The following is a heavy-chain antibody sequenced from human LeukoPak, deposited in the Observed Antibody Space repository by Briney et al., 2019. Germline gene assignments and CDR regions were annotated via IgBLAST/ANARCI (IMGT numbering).Heavy chain of an antibody. CDR2: INHSGST. J-gene: IGHJ4*02. V-gene: IGHV4-34*01. CDR1: GGSFSSYY. CDR3: ARGSGYCTNGVCSLYYFDY. D-gene: IGHD2-8*01. Sequence: SETLSLTCAVYGGSFSSYYWSWIRQPPGKGLEWIGGINHSGSTNYNPSLKSRVTISVDTSKNQFSLKLSSVTAADTAVYYCARGSGYCTNGVCSLYYFDYWGQGTLVTVSS.